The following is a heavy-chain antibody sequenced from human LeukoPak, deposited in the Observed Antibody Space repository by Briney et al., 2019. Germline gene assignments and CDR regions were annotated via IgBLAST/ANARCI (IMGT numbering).Heavy chain of an antibody. V-gene: IGHV3-23*01. CDR1: GFTFSSYA. D-gene: IGHD3-10*01. CDR3: AKDLVNDTLVRGVIPH. Sequence: GGSLRLSCAASGFTFSSYAMNWVRQAPGKGLEWVSAISGNGDSTYYADSVKGRFTISRDNSRNTLYLQMNSLRGEDTAEYYCAKDLVNDTLVRGVIPHWGQGTLVTVSS. J-gene: IGHJ4*02. CDR2: ISGNGDST.